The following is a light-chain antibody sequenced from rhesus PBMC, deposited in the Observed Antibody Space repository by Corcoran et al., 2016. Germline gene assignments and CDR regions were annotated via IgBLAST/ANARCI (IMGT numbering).Light chain of an antibody. CDR2: GAS. J-gene: IGKJ4*01. CDR1: QSVGSY. Sequence: ETGVTQSPATLSLSPGERATLSCRASQSVGSYLAWYQQKPGQAPRLPISGASRRATGIPDRFSGSGSGTDFTLTLSSLGPEDVGVYYCQQSSNLLTFGGGTKVELK. V-gene: IGKV3-24*04. CDR3: QQSSNLLT.